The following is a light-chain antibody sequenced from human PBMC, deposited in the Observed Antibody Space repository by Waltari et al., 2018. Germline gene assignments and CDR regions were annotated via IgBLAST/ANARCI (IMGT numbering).Light chain of an antibody. Sequence: EIVMTQSPATLSVSPGEGATLSCRASQSLSSNLAWYQQKPGQAPRLVIYGASSRATGIPARFSGSGSGTEYTLTISSLQSEDFAVYYCQQYGYWPWTFGQGTKVEIK. CDR1: QSLSSN. CDR3: QQYGYWPWT. V-gene: IGKV3-15*01. J-gene: IGKJ1*01. CDR2: GAS.